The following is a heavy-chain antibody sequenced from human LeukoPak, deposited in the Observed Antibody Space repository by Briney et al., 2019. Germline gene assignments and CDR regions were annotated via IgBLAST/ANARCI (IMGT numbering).Heavy chain of an antibody. D-gene: IGHD3-10*01. Sequence: GGSLRLSCVASGFTFSTFGMSWVRQAPGKGLEWVSSISDTGGYTYYADSMKGRFTISRDNAKNSLYLQMNSLRAEDTAVYYCARDLRGYYYYGMDVWGQGTTVTVSS. CDR2: ISDTGGYT. CDR1: GFTFSTFG. V-gene: IGHV3-21*01. CDR3: ARDLRGYYYYGMDV. J-gene: IGHJ6*02.